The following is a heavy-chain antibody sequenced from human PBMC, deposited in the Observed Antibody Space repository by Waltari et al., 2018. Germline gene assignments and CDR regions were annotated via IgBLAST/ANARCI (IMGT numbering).Heavy chain of an antibody. Sequence: QLQLQESGPGLVKSSETLSLICSVSGGSISTNNFYWGWIRQTPGKGLEWIGRVHYTGDPYYNPPLKHRVTIAVDSSKNEFSRRLRSVTASDTAVYYCARLFNHYIDVWGRGTAVTVSS. CDR2: VHYTGDP. J-gene: IGHJ6*03. CDR3: ARLFNHYIDV. V-gene: IGHV4-39*01. CDR1: GGSISTNNFY.